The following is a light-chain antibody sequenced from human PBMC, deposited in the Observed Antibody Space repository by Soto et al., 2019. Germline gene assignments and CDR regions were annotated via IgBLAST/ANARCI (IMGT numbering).Light chain of an antibody. CDR1: SSDVGGYNY. Sequence: QSALTQPRSVSGSPGQSVTISCTGTSSDVGGYNYVSWYQQHPGKAPKLMIYDVSKRPSGVPDRFSGSKSGNTASLTISVLQADDDADYFSFSYGVSYTYVFGTGTKVTVL. V-gene: IGLV2-11*01. CDR3: FSYGVSYTYV. J-gene: IGLJ1*01. CDR2: DVS.